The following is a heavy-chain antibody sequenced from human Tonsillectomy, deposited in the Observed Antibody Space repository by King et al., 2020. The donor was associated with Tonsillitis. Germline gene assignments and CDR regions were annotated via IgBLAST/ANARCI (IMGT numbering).Heavy chain of an antibody. CDR3: ARTLGLSFCGGDCYPPTLFDY. J-gene: IGHJ4*02. CDR1: GGSVSTYY. CDR2: IYHSGST. V-gene: IGHV4-59*02. D-gene: IGHD2-21*02. Sequence: HVQLQESGPGLVKPSETLSLTCTVSGGSVSTYYWSWIRQSPGMGLEWIGCIYHSGSTIYNPSLKNRVTMSVETSKNQFSLRLSSVSAADTAVYFCARTLGLSFCGGDCYPPTLFDYWGQGALVTVSS.